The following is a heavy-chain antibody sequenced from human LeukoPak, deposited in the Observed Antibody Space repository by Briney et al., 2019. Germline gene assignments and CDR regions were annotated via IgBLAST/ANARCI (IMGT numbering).Heavy chain of an antibody. CDR3: ARRCSSSSCRSYGMDV. Sequence: ASVKVSCKASGYTLTSYGILWVRQAPGQGLAWLGWIRAFNGNTNYAREVQGRVTMTTDTSTNTAYMDLRSLTSDDTAIYYCARRCSSSSCRSYGMDVWGQGTTVTVSS. D-gene: IGHD2-2*01. V-gene: IGHV1-18*01. J-gene: IGHJ6*02. CDR2: IRAFNGNT. CDR1: GYTLTSYG.